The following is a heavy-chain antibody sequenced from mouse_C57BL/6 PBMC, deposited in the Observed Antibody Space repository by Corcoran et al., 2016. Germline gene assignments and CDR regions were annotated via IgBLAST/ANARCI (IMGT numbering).Heavy chain of an antibody. D-gene: IGHD1-1*01. J-gene: IGHJ3*01. CDR1: GYAFSSYW. Sequence: QVQLQQSGAELVKPGASVKISCKASGYAFSSYWMNWVKQRPGKGLEGIGQIYPGDGDTNYNGNFKGKATLTADKSSSTAYIQLSSLTSEDSAVYFCARQGDYGSIPWFAYWGQGTLVTVSS. CDR2: IYPGDGDT. CDR3: ARQGDYGSIPWFAY. V-gene: IGHV1-80*01.